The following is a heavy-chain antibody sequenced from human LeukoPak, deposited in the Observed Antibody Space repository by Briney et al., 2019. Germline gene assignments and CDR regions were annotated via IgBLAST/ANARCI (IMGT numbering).Heavy chain of an antibody. CDR3: AGSPYYDILTGYYSTSNWFDP. Sequence: ASVKVSCKASGYTFTSYGISWVRQAPGQGLEWMGWISAYNGNTNYAQKLQGRVTMTTDTSTSTAYMELRSLRSDDTAVYYCAGSPYYDILTGYYSTSNWFDPWGQGTLVTVSS. V-gene: IGHV1-18*01. CDR2: ISAYNGNT. J-gene: IGHJ5*02. CDR1: GYTFTSYG. D-gene: IGHD3-9*01.